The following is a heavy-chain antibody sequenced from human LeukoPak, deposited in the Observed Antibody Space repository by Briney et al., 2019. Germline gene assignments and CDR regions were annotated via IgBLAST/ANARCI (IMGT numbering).Heavy chain of an antibody. CDR3: AKDYSFSNFN. V-gene: IGHV3-7*03. CDR2: INEHGRET. D-gene: IGHD2-15*01. Sequence: GGSLRLSCVASGFNVYNHWMTWVRQAPGKGLEWVANINEHGRETYYADSVKGRFTISRDNAKKSLYLQLNSLSVEDTAMYYCAKDYSFSNFNWGQGTLVTVSS. J-gene: IGHJ4*02. CDR1: GFNVYNHW.